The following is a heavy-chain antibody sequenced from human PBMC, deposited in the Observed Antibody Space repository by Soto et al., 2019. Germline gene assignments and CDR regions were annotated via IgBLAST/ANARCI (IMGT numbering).Heavy chain of an antibody. CDR3: ARDGEGF. Sequence: GGSLRLSCASSGFTFSSNWMHWVRRVPGRGLVWVSRINTDGSRTSYEDSVEGRFTISRDNAKNMVYSQMSSLRAEDTAVYYCARDGEGFWGQGTLVTVSS. CDR1: GFTFSSNW. CDR2: INTDGSRT. J-gene: IGHJ4*02. V-gene: IGHV3-74*01. D-gene: IGHD2-21*01.